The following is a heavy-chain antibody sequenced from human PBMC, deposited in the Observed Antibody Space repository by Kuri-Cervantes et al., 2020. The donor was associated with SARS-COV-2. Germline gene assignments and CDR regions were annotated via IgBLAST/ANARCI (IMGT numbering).Heavy chain of an antibody. CDR1: GFTFDDYA. J-gene: IGHJ5*02. Sequence: GESLKISCAASGFTFDDYAMHWVRQAPGKGLEWVAVISYDGSNKYYADSVKGRFTISRDNSKNTLYLQMNSLRAEDTAVYYCARNNYGGLGSGNWFDPWGQGTLVTVSS. CDR2: ISYDGSNK. CDR3: ARNNYGGLGSGNWFDP. V-gene: IGHV3-30-3*01. D-gene: IGHD3-16*01.